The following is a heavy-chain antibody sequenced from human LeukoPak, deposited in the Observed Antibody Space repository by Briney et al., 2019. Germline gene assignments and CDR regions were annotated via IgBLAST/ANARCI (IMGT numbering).Heavy chain of an antibody. CDR3: ATSRKYSSSWYGSGFDY. V-gene: IGHV3-30*03. CDR1: GFTFSSYG. J-gene: IGHJ4*02. D-gene: IGHD6-13*01. Sequence: GGSLRLSCAASGFTFSSYGMHWVRQAPGKGLEWVAVISYDGSNKYYADSVKGRFTISRDNSKNTLYLQMNSLRAEDTAVYYCATSRKYSSSWYGSGFDYWGQGTLVTVSS. CDR2: ISYDGSNK.